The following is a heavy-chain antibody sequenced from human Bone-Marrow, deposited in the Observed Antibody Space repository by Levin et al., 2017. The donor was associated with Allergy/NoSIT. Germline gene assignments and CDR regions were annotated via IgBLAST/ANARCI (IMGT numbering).Heavy chain of an antibody. V-gene: IGHV1-18*01. CDR2: ISAYNGNT. CDR1: GYTFTSYG. J-gene: IGHJ4*02. CDR3: ARDQVASSSWYPFSDY. Sequence: GESLKISCKASGYTFTSYGISWVRQAPGQGLEWMGWISAYNGNTNYAQKLQGRVTMTTDTSTSTAYMELRSLRSDDTAVYYCARDQVASSSWYPFSDYWGQGTLVTVSS. D-gene: IGHD6-13*01.